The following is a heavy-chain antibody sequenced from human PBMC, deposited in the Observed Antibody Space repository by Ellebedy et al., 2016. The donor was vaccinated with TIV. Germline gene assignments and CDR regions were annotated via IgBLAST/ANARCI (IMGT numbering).Heavy chain of an antibody. Sequence: PGGSLRLSCAASGFTFSYYWMHWVRQTPGKGLVWVSRINSDGSITSYADSMKGRFTISRDNSKSTLYLQMDSLRAEDTAVYYCARDLYSGEYDVFDYWGQGTLVTVSS. V-gene: IGHV3-74*01. CDR2: INSDGSIT. D-gene: IGHD4-17*01. J-gene: IGHJ4*02. CDR1: GFTFSYYW. CDR3: ARDLYSGEYDVFDY.